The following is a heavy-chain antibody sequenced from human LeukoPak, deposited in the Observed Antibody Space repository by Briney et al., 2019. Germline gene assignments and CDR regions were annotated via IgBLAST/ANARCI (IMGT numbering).Heavy chain of an antibody. CDR1: GGSFSGYY. D-gene: IGHD3-10*01. CDR2: INHSGST. Sequence: PSETLSLTCAVYGGSFSGYYWSWIRQPPGKGLEWIGEINHSGSTNYNPSLKSRVTIPVDTSKNQFSLKLSSVTAADTAVYYCASLAMVRGVKFDYWGQGTLVTISS. J-gene: IGHJ4*02. CDR3: ASLAMVRGVKFDY. V-gene: IGHV4-34*01.